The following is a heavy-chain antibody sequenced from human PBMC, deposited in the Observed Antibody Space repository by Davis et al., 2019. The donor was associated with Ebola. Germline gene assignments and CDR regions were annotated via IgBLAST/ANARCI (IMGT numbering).Heavy chain of an antibody. CDR1: GFTFSGSA. CDR2: IRSKANSYAT. V-gene: IGHV3-73*01. CDR3: TGGSGSYRDY. Sequence: GESLKISCAASGFTFSGSAMHWVRQASGKGLEWVGRIRSKANSYATAYAASVKGRFTISSDDSKNTAYLQMNSLKTEDTAVYYCTGGSGSYRDYWGQGTLVTVSS. D-gene: IGHD1-26*01. J-gene: IGHJ4*02.